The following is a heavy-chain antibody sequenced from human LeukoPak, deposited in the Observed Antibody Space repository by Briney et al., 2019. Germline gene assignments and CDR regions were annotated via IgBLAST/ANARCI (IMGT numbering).Heavy chain of an antibody. V-gene: IGHV3-23*01. D-gene: IGHD5-18*01. CDR1: GFTFSSYA. J-gene: IGHJ4*02. Sequence: GGSLRLSCAASGFTFSSYAMSWVRQAPGKGLEWVSAISGSGDSTYYADSVKGRFTISRDNSKNTLYLQMNSLRAEDTAVCYCAKDQIQLWIVDYWGQGTLVTVSS. CDR2: ISGSGDST. CDR3: AKDQIQLWIVDY.